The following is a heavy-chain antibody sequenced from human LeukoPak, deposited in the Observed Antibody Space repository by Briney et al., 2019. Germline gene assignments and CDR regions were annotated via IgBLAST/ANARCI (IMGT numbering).Heavy chain of an antibody. CDR3: ARQRGDILTGYYMPRGFDY. J-gene: IGHJ4*02. D-gene: IGHD3-9*01. V-gene: IGHV3-48*03. Sequence: GGSLRLSCAASGFTFSSYEMTWVRQAPGKGLEWVSYISSSGSTIYYADSVKGRFTISRDNARNSLYLQMNSLRAEDTAVYYCARQRGDILTGYYMPRGFDYWGQGTLVTVSS. CDR2: ISSSGSTI. CDR1: GFTFSSYE.